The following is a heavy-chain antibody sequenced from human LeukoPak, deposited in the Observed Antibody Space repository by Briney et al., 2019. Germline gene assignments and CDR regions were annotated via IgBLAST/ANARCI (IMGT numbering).Heavy chain of an antibody. V-gene: IGHV1-8*03. CDR2: MNPNSANA. Sequence: APVKVSCKASGYTFTSYDINWVRQATGQGLEWMGWMNPNSANADYAQKFQGRVTITRNTSISTAYMELSSLRFEDTAVYYCARRRVGTHFDYWGQGTLVTVSS. CDR1: GYTFTSYD. CDR3: ARRRVGTHFDY. J-gene: IGHJ4*02. D-gene: IGHD1-14*01.